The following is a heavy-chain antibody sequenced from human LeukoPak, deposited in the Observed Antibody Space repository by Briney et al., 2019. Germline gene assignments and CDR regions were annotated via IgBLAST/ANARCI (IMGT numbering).Heavy chain of an antibody. V-gene: IGHV6-1*01. D-gene: IGHD2-2*01. CDR1: GDIVSSNSVT. CDR3: ARRLTQYDCFDP. Sequence: SQTLSLTCAISGDIVSSNSVTWNWIRQYPSRGLEWLGRTYYRSTWYNDYAVSVRGRITVNPDTSKNQFSLHLNSVTPEDTAVYYCARRLTQYDCFDPWGQGILVTVSS. CDR2: TYYRSTWYN. J-gene: IGHJ5*02.